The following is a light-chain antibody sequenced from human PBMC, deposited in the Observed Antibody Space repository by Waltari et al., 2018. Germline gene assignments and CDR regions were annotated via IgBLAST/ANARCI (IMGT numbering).Light chain of an antibody. V-gene: IGLV2-14*01. Sequence: QSALTQPASVSGLPGQSIPISCPGTSSDVGGYEDVSWFQQHPDKAPKVMIYGVSNRPSGVSDRFSASKSGVTASLTISGLQAEDEADYYCSSYTSSNTFVFGTGTKVTVL. CDR1: SSDVGGYED. J-gene: IGLJ1*01. CDR2: GVS. CDR3: SSYTSSNTFV.